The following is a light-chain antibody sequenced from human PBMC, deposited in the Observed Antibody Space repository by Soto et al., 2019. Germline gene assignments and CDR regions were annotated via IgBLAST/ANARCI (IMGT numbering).Light chain of an antibody. Sequence: DIVMTQSPLSLPVTPGEPASISCRSSQSLLHSNGYNYLDWYLQKPGQSPQLLIYLGSNRASGVPDRFSGSGSDTDFTLKISRVEAEDVGVYYCMQALQKGTFGQGTKLEIK. V-gene: IGKV2-28*01. CDR1: QSLLHSNGYNY. J-gene: IGKJ2*01. CDR2: LGS. CDR3: MQALQKGT.